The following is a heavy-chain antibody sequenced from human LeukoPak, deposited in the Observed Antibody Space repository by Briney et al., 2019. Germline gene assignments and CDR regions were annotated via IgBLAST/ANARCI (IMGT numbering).Heavy chain of an antibody. CDR2: ISNDGRNI. V-gene: IGHV3-74*01. Sequence: PGGSLRLSCTTSGFIFRTYWMHWVRRDPGKGLVWVSRISNDGRNINYADSVKGRFTISRDNAKNTLYLQMNSLRAEDTAMYYCTRDNLESGRVFDYWGKEHLVTVSS. CDR3: TRDNLESGRVFDY. J-gene: IGHJ4*02. CDR1: GFIFRTYW. D-gene: IGHD1-14*01.